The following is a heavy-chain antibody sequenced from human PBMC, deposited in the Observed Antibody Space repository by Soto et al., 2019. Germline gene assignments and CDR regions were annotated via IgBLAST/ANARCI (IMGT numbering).Heavy chain of an antibody. Sequence: ASRKVSCKASVYTFTGYYMHWVRQAPGQGLEWMGWINPNSGGTNYAQKFQGRVTMTRDTSISTAYMELSRLRSDDTAVYYCASYRRVLRFVESLHGHYGMDVWRPGNTVTVSS. J-gene: IGHJ6*02. V-gene: IGHV1-2*02. CDR1: VYTFTGYY. D-gene: IGHD3-3*01. CDR2: INPNSGGT. CDR3: ASYRRVLRFVESLHGHYGMDV.